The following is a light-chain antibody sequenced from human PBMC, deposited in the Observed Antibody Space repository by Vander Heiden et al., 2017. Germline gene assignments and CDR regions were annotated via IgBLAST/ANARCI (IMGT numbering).Light chain of an antibody. CDR1: QSISSY. CDR2: AAS. V-gene: IGKV1-39*01. Sequence: DIQMTQSPSSLSASVGDRVTITCRASQSISSYLNWYQQKPGKAPKLLIYAASSLQSGVPSRFSGSGSGTDFTLTISRLQPEDFATYYCQQSDSTLSLTFGGGTKVEIK. J-gene: IGKJ4*01. CDR3: QQSDSTLSLT.